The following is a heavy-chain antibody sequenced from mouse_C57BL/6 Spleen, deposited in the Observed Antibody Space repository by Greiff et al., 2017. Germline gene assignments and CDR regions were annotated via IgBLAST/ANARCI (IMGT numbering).Heavy chain of an antibody. Sequence: QVQLQQPGAELVMPGASVKLSCKASGYTFTSYWMHWVKQRPGQGLEWIGEIDPSDSYTNYNQKFKGKSTLTVDKSSSTAYMQLSSLTSEDSAVYYCASGSLPMDYWGQGTSVTVSS. CDR3: ASGSLPMDY. J-gene: IGHJ4*01. CDR2: IDPSDSYT. V-gene: IGHV1-69*01. D-gene: IGHD4-1*01. CDR1: GYTFTSYW.